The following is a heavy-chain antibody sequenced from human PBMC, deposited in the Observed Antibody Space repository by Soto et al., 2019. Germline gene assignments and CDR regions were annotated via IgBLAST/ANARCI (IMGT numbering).Heavy chain of an antibody. V-gene: IGHV4-59*01. J-gene: IGHJ5*02. Sequence: KPSETLSLTCTVSGGSISSYYWSWIRQPPGKGLEWIGYIYYSGSTNYNPSLKSRVTISVDTSKNQFSLKLSSVTAADTAVYYCAGGRGAAGGWFDPWGQGTLVTVSS. D-gene: IGHD6-13*01. CDR1: GGSISSYY. CDR2: IYYSGST. CDR3: AGGRGAAGGWFDP.